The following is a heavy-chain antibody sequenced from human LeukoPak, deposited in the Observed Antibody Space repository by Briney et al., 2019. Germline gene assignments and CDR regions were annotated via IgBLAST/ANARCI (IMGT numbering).Heavy chain of an antibody. Sequence: SGTLSLTCTVSGGTISRNYWSWIRQPPGKGLEWIAYIDYSWSTNYNPSLKSRLTISVDASKNQFSLKLSSVTAADTAVYYCARDRRRELLHAFDIWGQGTMVTVS. D-gene: IGHD1-26*01. CDR1: GGTISRNY. V-gene: IGHV4-59*01. J-gene: IGHJ3*02. CDR2: IDYSWST. CDR3: ARDRRRELLHAFDI.